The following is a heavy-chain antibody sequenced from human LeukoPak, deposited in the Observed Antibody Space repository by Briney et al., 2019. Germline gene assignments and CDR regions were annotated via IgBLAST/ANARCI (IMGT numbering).Heavy chain of an antibody. V-gene: IGHV3-30*03. J-gene: IGHJ5*02. CDR1: GFTFSTYV. D-gene: IGHD3-3*01. CDR2: ILNDGSSK. CDR3: ARDRRTTVFGVVTKYNWLDP. Sequence: GGSLRLSCAASGFTFSTYVMHWVRQAAGKGLEWVAVILNDGSSKYYSDSLRGRFTISRDNSKNTLYIQMNSLRTEDTAVYYCARDRRTTVFGVVTKYNWLDPWGQGTLVTVSS.